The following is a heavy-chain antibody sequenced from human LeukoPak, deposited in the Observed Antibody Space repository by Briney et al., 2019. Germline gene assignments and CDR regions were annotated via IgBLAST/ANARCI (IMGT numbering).Heavy chain of an antibody. J-gene: IGHJ4*02. V-gene: IGHV3-30*01. CDR1: GFTFSSYA. CDR2: ISYDGSNK. D-gene: IGHD6-13*01. Sequence: PGGSLRLSCAASGFTFSSYAMHWVRQAPGKGLEWVAVISYDGSNKYYADSVKGRFTISRDNSKNTLYLQMNSLRAEDTAVYYCARDSILPQLGPLDYWGQGTLVTVSS. CDR3: ARDSILPQLGPLDY.